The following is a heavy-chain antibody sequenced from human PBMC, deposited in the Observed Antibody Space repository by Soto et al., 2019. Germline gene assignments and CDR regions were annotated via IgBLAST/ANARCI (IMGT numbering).Heavy chain of an antibody. V-gene: IGHV3-53*01. CDR3: ARDASNLQNGMDV. Sequence: GGSLRLSCAASGFTVSSNYMSWVRQAPGKGLEWVSVIYSGGSTYYADSVKGRFTISRDNSRNTLYLQMNSLRAEDTAVYYCARDASNLQNGMDVWGQGTTVTVS. CDR2: IYSGGST. D-gene: IGHD4-4*01. J-gene: IGHJ6*02. CDR1: GFTVSSNY.